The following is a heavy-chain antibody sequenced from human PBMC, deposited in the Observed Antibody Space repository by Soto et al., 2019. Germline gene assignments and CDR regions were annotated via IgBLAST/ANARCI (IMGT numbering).Heavy chain of an antibody. V-gene: IGHV2-5*02. CDR3: AHVVITFGGVVADDAFDV. D-gene: IGHD3-16*02. Sequence: TGPSLVKPTETLSLNRTLSGFSLTTRRVGVGWIRQPPRKALEWLAVIYWDDDKRYSPSLKTRLILTKDTSKNQVVLTMTNMDSVDTATYFCAHVVITFGGVVADDAFDVWGQGTMVTVSS. J-gene: IGHJ3*01. CDR1: GFSLTTRRVG. CDR2: IYWDDDK.